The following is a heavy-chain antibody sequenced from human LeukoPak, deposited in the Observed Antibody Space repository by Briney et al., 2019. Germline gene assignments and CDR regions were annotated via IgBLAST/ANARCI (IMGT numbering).Heavy chain of an antibody. D-gene: IGHD3-3*02. CDR2: IKQDGSEK. Sequence: GGSLRLSCAASGFTFSSYWMSWVRQAPGKGLEWVANIKQDGSEKYYVDSVKGRFTISRDNAKNSLYLQMNSLRAEDTAVYYCARSEEAFGTSGRGFDPWGQGTLVTVSS. V-gene: IGHV3-7*01. CDR1: GFTFSSYW. CDR3: ARSEEAFGTSGRGFDP. J-gene: IGHJ5*02.